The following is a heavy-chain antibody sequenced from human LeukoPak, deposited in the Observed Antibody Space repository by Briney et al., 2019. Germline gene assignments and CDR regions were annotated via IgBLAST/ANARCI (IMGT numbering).Heavy chain of an antibody. CDR2: IKEDGSEK. D-gene: IGHD7-27*01. CDR3: ASEINWGSGAFDV. Sequence: GGSLRLSCAVSGFMFSNYWMTWVRQAPGKGLEWVANIKEDGSEKYYVDSMKGRITISRDNAKNSLYLQMNSLRPEDTAVYYCASEINWGSGAFDVWGQGTIVTVSS. V-gene: IGHV3-7*01. CDR1: GFMFSNYW. J-gene: IGHJ3*01.